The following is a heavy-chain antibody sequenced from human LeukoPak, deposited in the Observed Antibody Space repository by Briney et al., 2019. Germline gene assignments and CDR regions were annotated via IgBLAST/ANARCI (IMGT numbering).Heavy chain of an antibody. V-gene: IGHV3-23*01. CDR3: ALSRSMGWFDP. D-gene: IGHD2/OR15-2a*01. CDR2: ISGSGGST. J-gene: IGHJ5*02. Sequence: GGSLRLSCAASGFTFSSYAMSWVRQAPGKGLEWVSAISGSGGSTYHADSVKGRFTISRDNSKNTLYLQMNSLRAEDTAVYYCALSRSMGWFDPWGQGTLVTVSS. CDR1: GFTFSSYA.